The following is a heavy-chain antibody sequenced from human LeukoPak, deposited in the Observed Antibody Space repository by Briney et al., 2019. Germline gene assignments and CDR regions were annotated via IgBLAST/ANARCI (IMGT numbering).Heavy chain of an antibody. J-gene: IGHJ4*02. CDR2: INTDGRTT. Sequence: GGSLRLSCVSSGFTFSSYWMHWVRQAPGKGLVWVSRINTDGRTTTYADSVKGRFTISRDNSKNTLYLQMNSLRAEDTAVYYCAKDIDTAMVSIDYWGQGTLVTVSS. V-gene: IGHV3-74*01. CDR3: AKDIDTAMVSIDY. D-gene: IGHD5-18*01. CDR1: GFTFSSYW.